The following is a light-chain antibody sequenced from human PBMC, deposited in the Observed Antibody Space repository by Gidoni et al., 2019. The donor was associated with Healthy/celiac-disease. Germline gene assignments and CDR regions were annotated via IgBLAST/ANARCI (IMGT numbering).Light chain of an antibody. CDR1: QSISSY. CDR3: QQSYSTLYT. Sequence: DTKMTQSPSSLSASVGDRVTITCRASQSISSYLNWYQQKPGKAPKLLIYAASSLQSRVPSRFSGSGSGTDFTLTISSLQPEDFATYYCQQSYSTLYTFGQGTKLEIK. J-gene: IGKJ2*01. V-gene: IGKV1-39*01. CDR2: AAS.